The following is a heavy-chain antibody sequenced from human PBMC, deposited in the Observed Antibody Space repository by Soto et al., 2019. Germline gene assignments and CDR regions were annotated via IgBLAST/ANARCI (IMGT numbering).Heavy chain of an antibody. Sequence: GGSLRLSCAASGFTVSSNYMSWVRQAPGKGLEWVSVIYSGGSTYYADSVKGRFTISRDNSKNTLYLQMNSLRAEDTAVYYCARSPLSSWYWFDYWGQGTLVTVSS. J-gene: IGHJ4*02. D-gene: IGHD6-13*01. CDR2: IYSGGST. CDR3: ARSPLSSWYWFDY. CDR1: GFTVSSNY. V-gene: IGHV3-53*01.